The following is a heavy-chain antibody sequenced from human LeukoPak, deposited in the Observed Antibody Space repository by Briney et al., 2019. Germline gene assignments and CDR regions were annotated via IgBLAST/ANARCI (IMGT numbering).Heavy chain of an antibody. CDR2: IYYSGST. Sequence: SETLSLTCSVSTYSISSAYYWGWIRQPPGKGLEWIGSIYYSGSTYYNPSLKSRVTISVDTSKNQFSLKLSSVTAADTAVYYCARGYCSGGSCYISGYMDVWGKGTTVTVSS. V-gene: IGHV4-38-2*02. CDR3: ARGYCSGGSCYISGYMDV. CDR1: TYSISSAYY. J-gene: IGHJ6*03. D-gene: IGHD2-15*01.